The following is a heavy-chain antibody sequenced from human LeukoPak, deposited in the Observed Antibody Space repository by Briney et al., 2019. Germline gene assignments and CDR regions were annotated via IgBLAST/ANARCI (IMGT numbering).Heavy chain of an antibody. CDR2: IRSKTYGGTT. D-gene: IGHD6-13*01. CDR3: TRGVGQQLTPPDY. Sequence: PGGSLRLSCTASGFTFGDYAMSWFRQAPGKGLEWVGFIRSKTYGGTTGYAASVKDTFTISRDDSKSVVYLQMNSLKTEDTAFYYCTRGVGQQLTPPDYWGQGTLVTVSS. J-gene: IGHJ4*02. V-gene: IGHV3-49*03. CDR1: GFTFGDYA.